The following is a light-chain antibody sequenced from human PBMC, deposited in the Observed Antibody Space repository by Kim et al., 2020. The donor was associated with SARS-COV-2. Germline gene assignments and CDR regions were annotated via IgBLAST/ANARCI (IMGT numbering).Light chain of an antibody. CDR3: QQYSYLPPLT. CDR1: QGIGFY. V-gene: IGKV1-33*01. CDR2: DAS. J-gene: IGKJ4*01. Sequence: DGNRLNLNFQGKQGIGFYLKLEHQKPGKGPKLLIFDASTLQTGVPSRFSGSGSGTDFSFTITNLQPEDVGTYYCQQYSYLPPLTFGGGTKVDIK.